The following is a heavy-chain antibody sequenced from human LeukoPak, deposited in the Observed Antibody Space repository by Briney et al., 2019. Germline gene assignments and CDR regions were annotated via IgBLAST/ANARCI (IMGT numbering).Heavy chain of an antibody. CDR3: ARERMTHYYDSSGDSHEFDY. CDR2: ISYDGSNK. D-gene: IGHD3-22*01. CDR1: EFTFSSYA. J-gene: IGHJ4*02. V-gene: IGHV3-30-3*01. Sequence: PGRSLRLSCAASEFTFSSYAMHWVRQAPGKGLEWVAVISYDGSNKYYADSVKVRFTISRDNSKNTLYLQMNSLRAEDTAVYYCARERMTHYYDSSGDSHEFDYWGQGTLVTVSS.